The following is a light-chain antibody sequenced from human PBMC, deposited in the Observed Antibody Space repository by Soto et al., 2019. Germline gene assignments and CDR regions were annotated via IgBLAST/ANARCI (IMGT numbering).Light chain of an antibody. CDR2: GST. Sequence: QSVLTQPPSVSGAPGQRVTISCTGGRSNVGGGYDVHWYQQLPGKAPKLLISGSTNRPSGIPDRFSGSKSGTSASLAITGFQAEDEADYYCQSYDSRLTTYVFGTGTKVTVL. V-gene: IGLV1-40*01. CDR1: RSNVGGGYD. J-gene: IGLJ1*01. CDR3: QSYDSRLTTYV.